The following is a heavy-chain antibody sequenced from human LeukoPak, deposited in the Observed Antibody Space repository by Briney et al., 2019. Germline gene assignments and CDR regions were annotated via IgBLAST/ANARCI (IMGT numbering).Heavy chain of an antibody. CDR2: VYLSGST. CDR3: AKLQRVTMNSFDI. V-gene: IGHV4-4*02. Sequence: SGTLSLTCAVSGGSISVSNCWSWVRQPPGKGLEWIGEVYLSGSTNYNPSLKSRVIISLDKSKNQFSLKLNSVTAADTAVYFCAKLQRVTMNSFDIWGQGALVTVSS. CDR1: GGSISVSNC. D-gene: IGHD3-22*01. J-gene: IGHJ3*02.